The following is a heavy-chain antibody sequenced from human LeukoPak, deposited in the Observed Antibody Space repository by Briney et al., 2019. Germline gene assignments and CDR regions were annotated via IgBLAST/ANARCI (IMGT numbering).Heavy chain of an antibody. CDR2: ISKDGSTS. Sequence: PGGSLRLSCAASGFTVSSNYMSWVRQAPGKGLVWVSVISKDGSTSIYADSVRGRLTISRDNAKNALYLQMNSLRVEDTSVYYCARDYYMGIVDQWGQGTRVTVSS. CDR1: GFTVSSNY. J-gene: IGHJ5*02. V-gene: IGHV3-74*01. D-gene: IGHD3-22*01. CDR3: ARDYYMGIVDQ.